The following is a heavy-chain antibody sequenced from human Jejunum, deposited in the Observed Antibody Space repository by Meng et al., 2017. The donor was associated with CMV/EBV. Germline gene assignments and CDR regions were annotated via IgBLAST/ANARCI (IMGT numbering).Heavy chain of an antibody. J-gene: IGHJ4*02. CDR2: IYSGGST. V-gene: IGHV3-66*02. D-gene: IGHD3-22*01. CDR3: ARGPYDSSGYYKPDLDY. Sequence: TVSSNYMRWVRQAPGKGLEWVSVIYSGGSTYYADSVKGRFTISRDNSKNTLYLQMNSLRAEDTAVYYCARGPYDSSGYYKPDLDYWGQGTLVTVSS. CDR1: TVSSNY.